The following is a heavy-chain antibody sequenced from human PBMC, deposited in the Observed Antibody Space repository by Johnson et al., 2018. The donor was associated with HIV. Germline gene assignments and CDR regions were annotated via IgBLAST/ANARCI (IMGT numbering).Heavy chain of an antibody. CDR2: ISWNSVSI. Sequence: VQLVESGGGLVQPGGSLRLSCAASGFTFDDYAMHWVRQAPGKGLEWVSGISWNSVSIGYADSVKGRFPISRDNAKNSLYLQMNSLGAEDTALYYCAKDLAISGYLDAFDIWGQGTMVTVSS. CDR1: GFTFDDYA. J-gene: IGHJ3*02. V-gene: IGHV3-9*01. D-gene: IGHD3-22*01. CDR3: AKDLAISGYLDAFDI.